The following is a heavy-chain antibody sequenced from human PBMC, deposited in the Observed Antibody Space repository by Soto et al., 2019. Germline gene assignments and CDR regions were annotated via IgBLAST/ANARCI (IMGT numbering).Heavy chain of an antibody. CDR2: IYYSGST. D-gene: IGHD2-15*01. Sequence: SETLSLTCTVSGGSISSYYWSWIRQPPGKGLEWIGYIYYSGSTNYNPSLKSRVTISVDTSKNQFSLKLSSVTAADTAVYYCARAVGYCSGGSCYTKHYYYYGMDVWGQGTTVTVSS. J-gene: IGHJ6*02. CDR1: GGSISSYY. CDR3: ARAVGYCSGGSCYTKHYYYYGMDV. V-gene: IGHV4-59*01.